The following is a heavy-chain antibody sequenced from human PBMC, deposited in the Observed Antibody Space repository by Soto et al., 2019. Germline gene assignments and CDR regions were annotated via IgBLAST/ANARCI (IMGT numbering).Heavy chain of an antibody. CDR2: ISPYNGNT. CDR3: TSGWFGEFVYYFDY. Sequence: QVQLVHSGTEVEKPGASVKVSCKTSGYTFTTYGISWVRQAPGQGLEWMGWISPYNGNTKYAQKLQGRVTMTADTSTSTAYMDLRSLTSDDTAVYYCTSGWFGEFVYYFDYWGQGTLVTVSS. D-gene: IGHD3-10*01. J-gene: IGHJ4*02. V-gene: IGHV1-18*01. CDR1: GYTFTTYG.